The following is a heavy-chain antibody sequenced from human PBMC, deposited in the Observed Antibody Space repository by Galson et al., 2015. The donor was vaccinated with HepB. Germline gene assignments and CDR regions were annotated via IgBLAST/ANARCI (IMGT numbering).Heavy chain of an antibody. V-gene: IGHV3-30*18. CDR1: GFTFSSYG. CDR3: AKDVAAAYSYGMDV. D-gene: IGHD6-13*01. J-gene: IGHJ6*02. Sequence: SLRLSCAASGFTFSSYGMHWVRQAPGKGLEWVAVISYDGSNKYYADSVKGRFTISRDNSKNTLYLQMNSLRAEDTAVYYCAKDVAAAYSYGMDVWGQGTTVTVCS. CDR2: ISYDGSNK.